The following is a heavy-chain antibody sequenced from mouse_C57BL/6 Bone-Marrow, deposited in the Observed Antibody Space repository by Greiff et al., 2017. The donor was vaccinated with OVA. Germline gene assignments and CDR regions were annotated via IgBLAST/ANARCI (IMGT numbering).Heavy chain of an antibody. V-gene: IGHV1-64*01. D-gene: IGHD2-2*01. CDR1: GYTFTSYW. CDR2: IHPNSGST. J-gene: IGHJ4*01. CDR3: ATTGLWLRPYSMDY. Sequence: VQLQQPGAELVKPGASVKLSCKASGYTFTSYWMHWVKQRPGQCLEWIGMIHPNSGSTNYNEKFKSKATLTVDKSSSTAYMQLSSLTSEDSAVSYCATTGLWLRPYSMDYWGQGTSVTVSS.